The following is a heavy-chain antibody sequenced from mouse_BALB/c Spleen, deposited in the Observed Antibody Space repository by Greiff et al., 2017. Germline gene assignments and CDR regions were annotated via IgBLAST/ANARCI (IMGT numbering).Heavy chain of an antibody. J-gene: IGHJ3*01. CDR1: GFTFTDYY. V-gene: IGHV7-3*02. CDR3: ARDCSGYRFAY. CDR2: IRNKANGYTT. D-gene: IGHD3-1*01. Sequence: EVMLVESGGGLVQPGGSLRLSCATSGFTFTDYYMSWVRQPPGKALEWLGFIRNKANGYTTEYSASVKGRFTISRDNSQSILYLQMNTLRAEDSATYYCARDCSGYRFAYWGQGTLVTVSA.